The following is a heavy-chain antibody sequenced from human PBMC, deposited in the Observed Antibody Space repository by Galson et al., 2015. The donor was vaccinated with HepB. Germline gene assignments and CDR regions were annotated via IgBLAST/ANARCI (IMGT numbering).Heavy chain of an antibody. Sequence: SLRLSCAASGFTVSSNYMSWVRQAPGKGLEWVSVIYSGGSTYYADSVQGRFTISRDNSKNTLYLQMNSLRAEDTAVYYCARDGYSSSWYVRYFDLWGRGTLVTVSS. CDR3: ARDGYSSSWYVRYFDL. D-gene: IGHD6-13*01. V-gene: IGHV3-66*01. CDR1: GFTVSSNY. CDR2: IYSGGST. J-gene: IGHJ2*01.